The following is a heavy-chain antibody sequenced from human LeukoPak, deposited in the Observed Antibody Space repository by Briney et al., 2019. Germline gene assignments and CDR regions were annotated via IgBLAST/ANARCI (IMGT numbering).Heavy chain of an antibody. V-gene: IGHV4-59*01. D-gene: IGHD5-12*01. Sequence: SETLSLTCTVSGGSITSYYWTWIRQPPGKGLEWIGYVYFSGSTTYNPSLKSRVTISVDTSKNQFSLKLSSVTAADTAVYYCARTRPYEAYFFDYWGQGTLATVSS. CDR1: GGSITSYY. CDR2: VYFSGST. J-gene: IGHJ4*02. CDR3: ARTRPYEAYFFDY.